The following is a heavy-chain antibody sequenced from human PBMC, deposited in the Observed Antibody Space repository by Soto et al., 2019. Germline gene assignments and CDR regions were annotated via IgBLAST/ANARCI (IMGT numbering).Heavy chain of an antibody. CDR1: GGTFSSYT. CDR3: ARDTTIAVAGTVGDY. J-gene: IGHJ4*02. Sequence: SVKVSCKASGGTFSSYTISWVRQAPGQGLEWMGRIIPILGIANYAQKFQGRVTITADKSTSTAYMELSSLRSEDTAVYYCARDTTIAVAGTVGDYWGQGTLVTVAS. D-gene: IGHD6-19*01. CDR2: IIPILGIA. V-gene: IGHV1-69*04.